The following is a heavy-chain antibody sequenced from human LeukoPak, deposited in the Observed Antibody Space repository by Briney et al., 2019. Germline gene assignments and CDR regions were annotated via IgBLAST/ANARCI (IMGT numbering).Heavy chain of an antibody. CDR1: GFNFNRYS. V-gene: IGHV3-23*01. CDR2: INGSGGST. CDR3: AKDSAYYYDSSGSGLTDY. J-gene: IGHJ4*02. Sequence: GSLRISCAGPGFNFNRYSKGWVRPAPGKGLEWVSAINGSGGSTYYADSVKGRFTISRDNSKNTLYLQMNSLRAEDTAVYYCAKDSAYYYDSSGSGLTDYWGQGTLVTVSS. D-gene: IGHD3-22*01.